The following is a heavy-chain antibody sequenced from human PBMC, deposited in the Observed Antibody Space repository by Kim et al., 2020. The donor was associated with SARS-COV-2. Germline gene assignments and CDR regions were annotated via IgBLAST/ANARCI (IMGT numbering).Heavy chain of an antibody. V-gene: IGHV3-30*04. D-gene: IGHD6-13*01. Sequence: GGSLRLSCAASEFTFTGYAMHWVRQAPGKGLEWVAGISYDGSNKYYADSVKGRFTISRDNSKNTLYLQMNSLRAEDTAVYYCARAEGAYSSSWYSYYCYGMDCWGQGTTVTLSS. J-gene: IGHJ6*02. CDR2: ISYDGSNK. CDR1: EFTFTGYA. CDR3: ARAEGAYSSSWYSYYCYGMDC.